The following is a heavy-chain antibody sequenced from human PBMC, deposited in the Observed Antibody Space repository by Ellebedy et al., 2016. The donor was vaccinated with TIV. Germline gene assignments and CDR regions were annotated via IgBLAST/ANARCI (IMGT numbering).Heavy chain of an antibody. D-gene: IGHD6-6*01. CDR2: INSDGSGT. CDR1: GFSFSNYW. CDR3: ARDRWAEYTFDI. J-gene: IGHJ3*02. V-gene: IGHV3-74*01. Sequence: GESLKISCVASGFSFSNYWIHWVRQVPGKGLVWVSRINSDGSGTSYADSVKGLFRISRDNAENTVSLQMNSLRAEDTAIYYCARDRWAEYTFDIWGQGTMVTVSS.